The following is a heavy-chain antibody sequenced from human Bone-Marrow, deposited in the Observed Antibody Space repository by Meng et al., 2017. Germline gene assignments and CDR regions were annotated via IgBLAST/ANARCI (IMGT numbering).Heavy chain of an antibody. J-gene: IGHJ4*02. CDR1: GFTFSSHA. D-gene: IGHD3-10*01. CDR2: ISGSGGSA. V-gene: IGHV3-23*01. Sequence: GESLKISCAASGFTFSSHAMSWVRQAPGKGLEWVSAISGSGGSAYYADSVKGRFTISRDNSKKTLYLQMNSLRAEDTAVYYCAKDLFAEPIRGVIINPVDYWGQGTLVTVSS. CDR3: AKDLFAEPIRGVIINPVDY.